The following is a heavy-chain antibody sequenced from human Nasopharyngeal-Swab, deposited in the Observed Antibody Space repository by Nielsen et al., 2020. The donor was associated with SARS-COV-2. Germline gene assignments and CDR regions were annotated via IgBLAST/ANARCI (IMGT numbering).Heavy chain of an antibody. CDR3: ARVVPDYGDDYYYYGMDV. CDR1: GGTFSSYA. Sequence: SVKVSCKASGGTFSSYAISWVRQAPGQGLEWMGGIIPIFGTANYAQKFQGRVTITADESTSTAYMELSSLRSEDTAVYYCARVVPDYGDDYYYYGMDVWGQGTTVTVSS. V-gene: IGHV1-69*13. D-gene: IGHD4-17*01. CDR2: IIPIFGTA. J-gene: IGHJ6*02.